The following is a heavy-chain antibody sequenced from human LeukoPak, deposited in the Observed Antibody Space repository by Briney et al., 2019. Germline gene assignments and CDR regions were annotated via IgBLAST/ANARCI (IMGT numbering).Heavy chain of an antibody. V-gene: IGHV3-30-3*01. CDR3: AREAYGSGSYYNWFDP. Sequence: PGGSLRLSCAASGFTFSSYAMHWVRQAPGKGLEWVAVIPYDGSNKYYADSVKGRFTISRDNSKNTLYLQMNSLRAEDTAVYYCAREAYGSGSYYNWFDPWGQGTLVTVSS. J-gene: IGHJ5*02. D-gene: IGHD3-10*01. CDR2: IPYDGSNK. CDR1: GFTFSSYA.